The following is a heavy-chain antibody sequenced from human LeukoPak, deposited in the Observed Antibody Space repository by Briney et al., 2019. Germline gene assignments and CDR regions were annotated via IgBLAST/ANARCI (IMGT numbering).Heavy chain of an antibody. Sequence: GRSLRLSCAASGFTFSSYAMHWVRQAPGKGLEWVAVISYDGSNKYYADSVKGRFTISRDNSKNTLSLQMNSLRAEDTAVYYCAMEFYDSSGYYPDGWGQGTLVTVSS. J-gene: IGHJ4*02. CDR3: AMEFYDSSGYYPDG. CDR1: GFTFSSYA. D-gene: IGHD3-22*01. V-gene: IGHV3-30-3*01. CDR2: ISYDGSNK.